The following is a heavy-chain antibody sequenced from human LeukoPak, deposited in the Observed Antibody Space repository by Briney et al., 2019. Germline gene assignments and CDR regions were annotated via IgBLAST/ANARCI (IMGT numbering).Heavy chain of an antibody. CDR3: ARSPYSSSSIDY. Sequence: SGPTLVKPTQTLTLTCTFSGFSLSSSGVGVGWIRQSPGKALEWLAVIYWDDDKRYSPSLKTRLTITKDTSKSQVVLTMTNMDPVDTATYYCARSPYSSSSIDYWGQGTLVTVSS. CDR1: GFSLSSSGVG. J-gene: IGHJ4*02. D-gene: IGHD6-6*01. CDR2: IYWDDDK. V-gene: IGHV2-5*02.